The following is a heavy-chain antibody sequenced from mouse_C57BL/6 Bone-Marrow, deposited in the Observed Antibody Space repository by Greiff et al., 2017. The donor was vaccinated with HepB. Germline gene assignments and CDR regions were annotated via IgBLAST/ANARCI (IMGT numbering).Heavy chain of an antibody. J-gene: IGHJ3*01. CDR3: ARGTGGGFAY. D-gene: IGHD4-1*01. Sequence: EVKVEESGPGLVKPSQSLSLTCSVTGYSITSGYYWNWIRQFPGNTLEWMGYISYDGSNNYNPSLNNRISITRDTSKNQFFLKLNSVTTEDTATDYCARGTGGGFAYWGQGTLVTVSA. CDR2: ISYDGSN. CDR1: GYSITSGYY. V-gene: IGHV3-6*01.